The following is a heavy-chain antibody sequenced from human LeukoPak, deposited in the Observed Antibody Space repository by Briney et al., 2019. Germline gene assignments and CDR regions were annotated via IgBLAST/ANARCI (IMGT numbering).Heavy chain of an antibody. CDR3: ARWSLLTGYYDY. V-gene: IGHV3-7*01. D-gene: IGHD3-9*01. J-gene: IGHJ4*02. Sequence: GGSLRLSCAASGFTFSSYGMHWVRQAPGKGLEWVANIKQDGSEKYYVDSVKGRFTISRDNAKNSLYLQMNSLRAEDTAVYYCARWSLLTGYYDYWGQGTLVTVSS. CDR1: GFTFSSYG. CDR2: IKQDGSEK.